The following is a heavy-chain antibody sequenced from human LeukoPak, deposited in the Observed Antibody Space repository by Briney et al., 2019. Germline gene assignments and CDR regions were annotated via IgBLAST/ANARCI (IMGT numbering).Heavy chain of an antibody. Sequence: SETLSLTCTVSGGSISTFYWSWLRQPPGKGLEWIGYIFHTGHSNHNPSLKGRVTMSVDTSKNQFSLNLNSVTAADTAMYYCARHPFSDGFDLWGQGTMVTVSS. CDR2: IFHTGHS. CDR3: ARHPFSDGFDL. CDR1: GGSISTFY. J-gene: IGHJ3*01. V-gene: IGHV4-59*08.